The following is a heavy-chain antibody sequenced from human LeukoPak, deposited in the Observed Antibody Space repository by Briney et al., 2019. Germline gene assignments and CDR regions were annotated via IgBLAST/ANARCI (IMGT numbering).Heavy chain of an antibody. CDR1: GGSINSGSFY. Sequence: SETLSLTCNVSGGSINSGSFYWSWIRQPAGKGLEWIGRIYSGGHTNYNPSLKSRVTVSADTSKNQFSLNLGSVTAADTAVYYCARSRGFSYGFNFDYWGQGTLVTVSS. CDR3: ARSRGFSYGFNFDY. V-gene: IGHV4-61*02. D-gene: IGHD5-18*01. J-gene: IGHJ4*02. CDR2: IYSGGHT.